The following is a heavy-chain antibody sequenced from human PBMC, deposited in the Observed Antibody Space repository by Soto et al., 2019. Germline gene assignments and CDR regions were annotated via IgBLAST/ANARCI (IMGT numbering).Heavy chain of an antibody. D-gene: IGHD1-26*01. CDR1: RFTVSSNS. J-gene: IGHJ4*02. V-gene: IGHV3-66*04. CDR3: ARRGGNYQLDY. CDR2: IYSGGNT. Sequence: EVQLVESGGGLVQPGGSLRLSCAASRFTVSSNSMSWVRQAPGKGLEWVSLIYSGGNTYYADSVKGRFTISRDNSKNTLYLLMNSLRAEDTAVYYCARRGGNYQLDYWGQGTLVTVSS.